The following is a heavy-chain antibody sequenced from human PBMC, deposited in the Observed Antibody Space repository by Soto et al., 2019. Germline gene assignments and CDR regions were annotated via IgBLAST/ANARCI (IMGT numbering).Heavy chain of an antibody. CDR3: VDWGGQGLPGE. D-gene: IGHD6-19*01. Sequence: QLQLQESGPGLVKPSETLSLTCTVSGGSIFSNDYHWGWIRQSPGKGLEWLGNIHHTGKTYNFPSHKPRVTISVDTPKSKSPRGLTSVTPADRAVYSWVDWGGQGLPGEGGQEILVTVSS. J-gene: IGHJ4*02. V-gene: IGHV4-39*01. CDR1: GGSIFSNDYH. CDR2: IHHTGKT.